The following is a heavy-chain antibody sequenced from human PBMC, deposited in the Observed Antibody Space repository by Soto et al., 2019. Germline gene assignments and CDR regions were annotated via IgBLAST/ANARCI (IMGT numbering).Heavy chain of an antibody. CDR3: AKWGNDWGYYYYGLNV. J-gene: IGHJ6*02. CDR1: GLTFSSFD. CDR2: ISADGGST. D-gene: IGHD7-27*01. Sequence: SLRLSCAASGLTFSSFDMSSIRQAPGKGLEWVASISADGGSTYYADSVKCRFTISRDNSQNTLYLQMNSLRADDKALFYCAKWGNDWGYYYYGLNVWGRGTTVTVSS. V-gene: IGHV3-23*01.